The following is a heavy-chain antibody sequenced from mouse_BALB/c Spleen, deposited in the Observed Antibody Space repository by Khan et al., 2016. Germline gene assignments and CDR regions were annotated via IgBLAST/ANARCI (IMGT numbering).Heavy chain of an antibody. CDR3: ARGLGRAY. V-gene: IGHV3-2*02. CDR2: ISYSGST. D-gene: IGHD4-1*01. CDR1: GYSITSDYA. J-gene: IGHJ3*01. Sequence: EVQLQESGPGLVKPSQSLSLTCTVTGYSITSDYAWNWIRQFPGNKLEWMGYISYSGSTSYNPSLKSRISITRDPSKNQFFLRLNSVTTEDTATYYCARGLGRAYWGQGTLVTVSA.